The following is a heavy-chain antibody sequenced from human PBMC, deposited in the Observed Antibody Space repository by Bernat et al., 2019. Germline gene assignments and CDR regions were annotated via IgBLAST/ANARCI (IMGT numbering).Heavy chain of an antibody. D-gene: IGHD4-17*01. CDR1: GFTFSSYG. J-gene: IGHJ2*01. CDR2: ISSSSSTI. CDR3: ARTTVTRYCDL. Sequence: VQLVESGGGVVQPGRSLRLSCAASGFTFSSYGMHWVRQAPGKGLEWVSYISSSSSTIYYADSVKGRFTISRDNAKNSLYLQMNSLRAEDTAVYYCARTTVTRYCDLWGRGTLVTVSS. V-gene: IGHV3-48*01.